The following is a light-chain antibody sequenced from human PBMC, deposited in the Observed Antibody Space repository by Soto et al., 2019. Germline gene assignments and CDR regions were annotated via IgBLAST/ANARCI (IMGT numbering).Light chain of an antibody. J-gene: IGLJ7*01. CDR2: SNS. CDR1: SSNIGAGYD. CDR3: QSYDSRLSGSV. V-gene: IGLV1-40*01. Sequence: QSVLTQPPSVSGAPGQRVTISCTGSSSNIGAGYDVHWYQQLPGTAPKLLIYSNSDRPSGVPDRFSGSKSGTSASLAITGLQAEDAADYYCQSYDSRLSGSVFGGGTQLTVL.